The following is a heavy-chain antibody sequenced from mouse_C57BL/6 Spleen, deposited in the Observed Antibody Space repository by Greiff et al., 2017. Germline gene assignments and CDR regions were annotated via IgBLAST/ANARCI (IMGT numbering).Heavy chain of an antibody. CDR3: ARSNWDFCRFAY. Sequence: VKLMESGAELAKPGASVKLSCKASGYTFTSYWMHWVKQRPGQGLDWIGYINPSSGYTKYNQKFKNKATLTADKSSSHAYLQLSNLSYEDSSVNDCARSNWDFCRFAYGGQGTLVTVSA. V-gene: IGHV1-7*01. CDR2: INPSSGYT. J-gene: IGHJ3*01. CDR1: GYTFTSYW. D-gene: IGHD4-1*01.